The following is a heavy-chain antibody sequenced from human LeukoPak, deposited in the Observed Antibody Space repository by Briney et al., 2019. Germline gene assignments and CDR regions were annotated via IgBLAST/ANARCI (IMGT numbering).Heavy chain of an antibody. J-gene: IGHJ6*03. V-gene: IGHV4-38-2*01. CDR1: GFTFSTYT. CDR2: IYHSGST. CDR3: ARSVSDTADSGYDYYSQYYMDV. D-gene: IGHD5-12*01. Sequence: GSLRLSCAASGFTFSTYTMNWIRQPPGKGLEWIGSIYHSGSTYYNPSLKSRVTILVDTSKNQFSLKVSSVSAADTAVYYCARSVSDTADSGYDYYSQYYMDVWGTGTTVTISS.